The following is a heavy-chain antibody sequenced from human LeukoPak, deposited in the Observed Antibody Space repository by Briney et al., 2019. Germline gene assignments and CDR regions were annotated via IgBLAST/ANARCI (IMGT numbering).Heavy chain of an antibody. Sequence: PSQTLSLTCTVSGGSISGYYWSWIRQPPGKGLEWIGYIYYSGSTNYNPSLTSRVTISVDTSKNQFSLKLSSVTAADTAVYYCARDFADMDVWGKGTTVTVSS. V-gene: IGHV4-59*01. CDR2: IYYSGST. CDR1: GGSISGYY. CDR3: ARDFADMDV. J-gene: IGHJ6*03. D-gene: IGHD3-3*01.